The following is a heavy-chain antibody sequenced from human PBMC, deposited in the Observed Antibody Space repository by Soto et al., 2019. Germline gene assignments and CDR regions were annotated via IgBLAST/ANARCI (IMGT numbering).Heavy chain of an antibody. J-gene: IGHJ6*02. Sequence: QVQLVQSGAEVKKPGASVKVSCKASGYTFTNFGLHWVRQAPGQSLEWMGWINPGNGNTKYSQNFQGRVTITRDTSATTAYMELSSLRSEDTAVYSCARAEFGTLTWSRNPQKYYYYGMDVWGQGTTVTVSS. CDR1: GYTFTNFG. CDR3: ARAEFGTLTWSRNPQKYYYYGMDV. V-gene: IGHV1-3*01. D-gene: IGHD3-10*01. CDR2: INPGNGNT.